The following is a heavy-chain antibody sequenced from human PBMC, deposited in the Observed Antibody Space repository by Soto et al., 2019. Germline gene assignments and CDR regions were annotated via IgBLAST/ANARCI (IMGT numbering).Heavy chain of an antibody. D-gene: IGHD3-22*01. CDR1: GGTFSSYA. Sequence: SVKVSCKASGGTFSSYAISWVRQAPGQGLEWMGGIIPIFGTANYAQKFQGRVTITADKSTSTAYMELSSLRSEDTAVYYCAXDSPQYYYDSSGYPFDPWGQGTLVTVSS. CDR2: IIPIFGTA. V-gene: IGHV1-69*06. J-gene: IGHJ5*02. CDR3: AXDSPQYYYDSSGYPFDP.